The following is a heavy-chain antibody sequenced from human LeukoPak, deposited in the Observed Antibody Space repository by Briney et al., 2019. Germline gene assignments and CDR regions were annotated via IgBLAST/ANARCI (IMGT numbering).Heavy chain of an antibody. CDR1: GFTFSDYY. J-gene: IGHJ4*02. CDR2: IRSDGTNK. CDR3: AKEFDY. V-gene: IGHV3-30*02. Sequence: GGSLRLSCAASGFTFSDYYMSWIRQAPGKGLEWVAFIRSDGTNKYADSVKGRFTISRDNSKNTLYLQMNSLRAEDTAVYYCAKEFDYWGQGTLVTVSS.